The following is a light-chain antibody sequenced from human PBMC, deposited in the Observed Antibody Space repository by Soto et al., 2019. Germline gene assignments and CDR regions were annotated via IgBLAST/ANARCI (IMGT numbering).Light chain of an antibody. CDR2: AAS. CDR3: QQYYSYPQG. J-gene: IGKJ4*02. V-gene: IGKV1-8*01. Sequence: AIRMTQSPSSLSASTGDRVTITYRASQGISSYLAWYQQKPGKAPKRLIYAASTLQSGVPPRFSGSGAGTDFTRTISCLQSEDVATYYCQQYYSYPQGFGGGTKVEIK. CDR1: QGISSY.